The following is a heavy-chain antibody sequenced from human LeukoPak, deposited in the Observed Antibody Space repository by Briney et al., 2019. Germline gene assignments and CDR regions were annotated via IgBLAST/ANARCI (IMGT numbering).Heavy chain of an antibody. CDR2: ISGSGGST. J-gene: IGHJ4*02. CDR3: AKQQVAGPDFDY. CDR1: GFTFSSYA. D-gene: IGHD6-19*01. Sequence: GGSLRLSCAASGFTFSSYAMSWVRQAPGKGPEWVSAISGSGGSTYYADSVKGRFTISKDNSKNTLYLQMNSLRAEDTAVYYCAKQQVAGPDFDYWGQGTLVTVSS. V-gene: IGHV3-23*01.